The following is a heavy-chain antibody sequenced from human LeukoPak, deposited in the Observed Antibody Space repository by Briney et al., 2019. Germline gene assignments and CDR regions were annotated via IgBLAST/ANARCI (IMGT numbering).Heavy chain of an antibody. J-gene: IGHJ3*02. CDR2: INPNSGGT. V-gene: IGHV1-2*06. Sequence: ASVKVSCKASGYTFTRYCMHWVRQAPGQGLEWMGRINPNSGGTNYAQKFQGRVTMTRDTSISTAYMELSRLRSDDTAVYYCARPTEAHTYYYDSSGYYDAFDIWGQGTMVTVS. CDR1: GYTFTRYC. CDR3: ARPTEAHTYYYDSSGYYDAFDI. D-gene: IGHD3-22*01.